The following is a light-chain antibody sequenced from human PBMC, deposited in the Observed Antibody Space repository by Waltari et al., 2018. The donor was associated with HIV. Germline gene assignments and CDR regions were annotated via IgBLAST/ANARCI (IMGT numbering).Light chain of an antibody. CDR3: QQYNGFSWT. Sequence: DIQMTQSPSTLSASVGDRVTITCRASQSIDNWLAWYQQRPGKAPKLLIYKASDLKGGVPSRFSGSGSGTEFTLTISSLQPDDFATYYCQQYNGFSWTFGQGTKVEIK. CDR2: KAS. J-gene: IGKJ1*01. V-gene: IGKV1-5*03. CDR1: QSIDNW.